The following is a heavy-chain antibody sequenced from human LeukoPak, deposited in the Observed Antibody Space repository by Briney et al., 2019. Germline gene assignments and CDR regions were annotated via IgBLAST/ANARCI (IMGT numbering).Heavy chain of an antibody. D-gene: IGHD4-17*01. Sequence: PSETLSLTCTVSGGSISSYYWSWIGQPPGKGLEWIGYIYYSGSTNYNPSLKSRVTISVDTSKNQFSLKLSSVTAADTAVYYCARGSTVTTMDDAFDIWGQGTMVTVSS. J-gene: IGHJ3*02. CDR2: IYYSGST. V-gene: IGHV4-59*01. CDR3: ARGSTVTTMDDAFDI. CDR1: GGSISSYY.